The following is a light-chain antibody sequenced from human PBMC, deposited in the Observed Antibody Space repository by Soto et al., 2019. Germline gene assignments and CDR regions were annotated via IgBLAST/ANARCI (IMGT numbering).Light chain of an antibody. CDR1: QSITSS. Sequence: DIQMTQSPSTLSAFVGDRVTITCRASQSITSSLTWYQQKPGEAPKVLIFDASSLRSGVPSRFSGSGSGTEFTLTISSLQPDDFATYYCQQYNNYSKTFGQGTKVDIK. V-gene: IGKV1-5*01. CDR2: DAS. CDR3: QQYNNYSKT. J-gene: IGKJ1*01.